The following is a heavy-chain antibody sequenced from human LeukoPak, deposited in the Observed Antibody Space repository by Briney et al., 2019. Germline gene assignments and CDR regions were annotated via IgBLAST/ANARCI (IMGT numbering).Heavy chain of an antibody. CDR3: AREGIYGERRDYSGSYYKSYFDY. Sequence: PSETLSLTCTVSGGSISSYYWSWIRQPPGKGLEWIGYIYYSGSTNYNPSLKSRVTISVDTSKNQFSLQLNSVTPEDTAVYYCAREGIYGERRDYSGSYYKSYFDYWGQGTLVTVSS. CDR2: IYYSGST. V-gene: IGHV4-59*12. J-gene: IGHJ4*02. CDR1: GGSISSYY. D-gene: IGHD1-26*01.